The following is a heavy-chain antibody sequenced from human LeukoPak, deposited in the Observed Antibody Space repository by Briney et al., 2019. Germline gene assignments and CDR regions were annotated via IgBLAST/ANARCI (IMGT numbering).Heavy chain of an antibody. D-gene: IGHD3-10*01. CDR1: GFTFSSYS. CDR3: ASHLFYGSGSSELAH. J-gene: IGHJ4*02. V-gene: IGHV3-7*01. Sequence: GGSLRFSCAASGFTFSSYSMNWVRQAPGKGLEWVANIKQDGSEKYYVDSVKGRFTISRDNAKNSLYLQMNSLRAEDTAVYYCASHLFYGSGSSELAHWGQGTLVTVSS. CDR2: IKQDGSEK.